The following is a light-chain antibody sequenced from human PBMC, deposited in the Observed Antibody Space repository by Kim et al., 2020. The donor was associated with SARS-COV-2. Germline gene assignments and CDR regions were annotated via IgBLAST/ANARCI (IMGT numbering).Light chain of an antibody. V-gene: IGLV1-44*01. CDR2: TNN. CDR3: ATWDDSLNSWV. J-gene: IGLJ3*02. Sequence: QSVLTQPPSASGTPGQRVTISCSGSFSNIGINSVNWYLQLPRTAPKLLIHTNNQRPSGVPDRFSGSKSGTSAALAISGLLSEDEADYYCATWDDSLNSWVFGGGTQLTVL. CDR1: FSNIGINS.